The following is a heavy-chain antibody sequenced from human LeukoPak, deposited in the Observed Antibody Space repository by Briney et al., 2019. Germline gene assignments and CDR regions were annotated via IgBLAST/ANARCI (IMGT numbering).Heavy chain of an antibody. J-gene: IGHJ4*02. CDR2: ISWNGENI. Sequence: GGSLRLSYAASGFAFDNFAMHWVRQAPGKGLEWVSGISWNGENIAYADSVKGRFTISRDNAKNSLFLQMNSLRTEDTAFYYCAEVPAAKMRLYYFDFWGQGTLVTVSS. CDR1: GFAFDNFA. CDR3: AEVPAAKMRLYYFDF. V-gene: IGHV3-9*01. D-gene: IGHD2-2*01.